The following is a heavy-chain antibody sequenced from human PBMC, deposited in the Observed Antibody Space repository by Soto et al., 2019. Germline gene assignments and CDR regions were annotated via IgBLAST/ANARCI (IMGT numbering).Heavy chain of an antibody. J-gene: IGHJ4*02. CDR2: IYYSGST. CDR3: VRRNYDFWSGYTNYFDY. Sequence: SETLSLTCTVSGGSISSYYWSWIRQPPGKGLEWIGYIYYSGSTNYNPSLKSRVTISVDTSKNQFSLKLSSVTAADTAVYYCVRRNYDFWSGYTNYFDYWGQGTLVTVSS. V-gene: IGHV4-59*08. CDR1: GGSISSYY. D-gene: IGHD3-3*01.